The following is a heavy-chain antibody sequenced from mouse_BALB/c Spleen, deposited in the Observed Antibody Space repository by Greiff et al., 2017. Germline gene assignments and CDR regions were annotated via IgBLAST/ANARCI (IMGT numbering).Heavy chain of an antibody. CDR1: GYTFTDYA. J-gene: IGHJ4*01. Sequence: VMLVESGAELVRPGVSVKISCKGSGYTFTDYAMHWVKQSHAKSLEWIGVISTYYGDASYNQKFKGKATMTVDKSSSTAYMELARLTSEDSAIYYCARRGLLYAMDYWGQGTSVTVSS. CDR2: ISTYYGDA. CDR3: ARRGLLYAMDY. D-gene: IGHD1-1*01. V-gene: IGHV1S137*01.